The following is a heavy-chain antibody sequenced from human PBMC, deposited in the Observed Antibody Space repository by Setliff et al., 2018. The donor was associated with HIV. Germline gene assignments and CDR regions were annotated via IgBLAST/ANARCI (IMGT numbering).Heavy chain of an antibody. CDR3: ARDRSSGGYTYGLIDY. Sequence: ASVKVSCKASGYTFPDYYLHWVRQAPGQGLEWMGRINPNSGGTNHAQKFQGRVTMTRDTSSSTAYMELSRLRSDDTAVYYCARDRSSGGYTYGLIDYWGQGRLVTVSS. CDR1: GYTFPDYY. J-gene: IGHJ4*02. V-gene: IGHV1-2*06. D-gene: IGHD5-18*01. CDR2: INPNSGGT.